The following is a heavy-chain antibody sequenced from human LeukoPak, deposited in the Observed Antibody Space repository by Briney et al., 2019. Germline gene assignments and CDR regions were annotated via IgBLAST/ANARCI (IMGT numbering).Heavy chain of an antibody. CDR1: GFSFSDHY. CDR3: VRVYSSTWYGSYFDY. D-gene: IGHD6-13*01. CDR2: TRNRANSYTT. Sequence: GGSLRLSCAVSGFSFSDHYMDWVRQAPGKGLEWVGRTRNRANSYTTEYAASVKGRFTISRDDSKNSLYLQMNSLKTEDTAVYYCVRVYSSTWYGSYFDYWGQGTLVTVSS. J-gene: IGHJ4*02. V-gene: IGHV3-72*01.